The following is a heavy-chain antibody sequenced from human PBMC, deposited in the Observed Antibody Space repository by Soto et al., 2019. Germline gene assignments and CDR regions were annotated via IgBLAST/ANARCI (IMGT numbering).Heavy chain of an antibody. CDR3: ARDRGRWKRRGDWFDP. V-gene: IGHV1-18*01. CDR1: GYTFTSYG. J-gene: IGHJ5*02. CDR2: ISAYNGST. D-gene: IGHD1-1*01. Sequence: QVQLVQSGAEVKKPGASVKVSCKASGYTFTSYGISWVRQAPGQGLEWMGWISAYNGSTNYAQKRQGRVTMTTDTSTSTAYMELRSLRSDDTAVYYCARDRGRWKRRGDWFDPWGQGTLVTVSS.